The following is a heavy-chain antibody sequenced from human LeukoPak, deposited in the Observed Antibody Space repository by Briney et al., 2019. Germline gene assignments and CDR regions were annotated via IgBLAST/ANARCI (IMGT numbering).Heavy chain of an antibody. J-gene: IGHJ4*02. CDR3: ARGLEYSSSDDY. V-gene: IGHV1-8*01. CDR2: MNPNSGNT. Sequence: ASVKVSCKASGYTFTSYDINWVRQATGQGLEWMGWMNPNSGNTGYAQKFQGRVTMTRNTSISTAYMELSSLRSEDTAVYYCARGLEYSSSDDYWGQGTLVTVSS. D-gene: IGHD6-6*01. CDR1: GYTFTSYD.